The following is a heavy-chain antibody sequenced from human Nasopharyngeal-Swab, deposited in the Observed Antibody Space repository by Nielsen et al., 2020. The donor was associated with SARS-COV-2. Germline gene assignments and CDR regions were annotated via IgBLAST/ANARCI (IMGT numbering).Heavy chain of an antibody. CDR3: TTAQSLYYYYMDV. CDR1: GFTFSNAW. V-gene: IGHV3-15*01. Sequence: GESLKISCAASGFTFSNAWMSWVRQAPGDGLEWGGRIKSKTDGGTTDYAAPVKGRFTISRDDSKNTLYLQMNSLKTEDTAVYYCTTAQSLYYYYMDVWGKGTTVTVSS. CDR2: IKSKTDGGTT. J-gene: IGHJ6*03.